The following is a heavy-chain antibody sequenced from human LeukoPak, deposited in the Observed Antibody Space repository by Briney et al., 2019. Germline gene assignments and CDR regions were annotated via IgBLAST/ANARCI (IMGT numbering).Heavy chain of an antibody. J-gene: IGHJ4*02. CDR3: VRNLILVWTPGDDFDH. CDR1: GFTFSNYW. Sequence: GGSLRLSCAASGFTFSNYWMHWVRQAPGKGLEWVSRINERATIISYADSVKGRFTISRENARNTLYLQMNSLTAEDTAVYYCVRNLILVWTPGDDFDHWGQGTLVTVSS. V-gene: IGHV3-74*01. CDR2: INERATII. D-gene: IGHD3-16*01.